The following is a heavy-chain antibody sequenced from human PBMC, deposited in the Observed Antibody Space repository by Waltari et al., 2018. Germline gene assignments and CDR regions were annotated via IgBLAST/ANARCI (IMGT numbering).Heavy chain of an antibody. Sequence: QVQLVQSGAEVKKPGSSVKVSCKASGGTFSSYAISWVRTAPGQGLEWKGRIIPIFGTANYAQKFQGRVTITADKSTSTAYMELSSLRSEDTAVYYCARDGESGSLFAFDIWGQGTMVTVSS. D-gene: IGHD1-26*01. CDR2: IIPIFGTA. CDR1: GGTFSSYA. J-gene: IGHJ3*02. CDR3: ARDGESGSLFAFDI. V-gene: IGHV1-69*08.